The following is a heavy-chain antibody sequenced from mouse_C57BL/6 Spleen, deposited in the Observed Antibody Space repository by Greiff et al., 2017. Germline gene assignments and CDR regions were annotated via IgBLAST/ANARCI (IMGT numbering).Heavy chain of an antibody. J-gene: IGHJ3*01. CDR1: GYTFTDYY. CDR2: IYPGSGNT. V-gene: IGHV1-76*01. CDR3: ARGGIYYGSSTAWFAY. Sequence: VQLQQSGAELVRPGASVKLSCKASGYTFTDYYINWVKQRPGQGLEWIARIYPGSGNTYYTEKFKGKATLTAEKSSSTAYMQLSSLTSEDAAVYFCARGGIYYGSSTAWFAYWGQGTLVTVSA. D-gene: IGHD1-1*01.